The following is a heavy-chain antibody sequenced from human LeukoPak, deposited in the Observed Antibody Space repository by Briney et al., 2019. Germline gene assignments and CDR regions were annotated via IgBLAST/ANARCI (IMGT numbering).Heavy chain of an antibody. Sequence: PGGSLRLSCAASGFTFSTHAMNWVRQAPGKGLEWVSGISGSGGSTYYADSVKGRFTISRDNSKNTLYLQMITLRAEDTAVYYCAKQWVDCWGQGTLVTVSS. CDR2: ISGSGGST. D-gene: IGHD1-26*01. CDR1: GFTFSTHA. CDR3: AKQWVDC. J-gene: IGHJ4*02. V-gene: IGHV3-23*01.